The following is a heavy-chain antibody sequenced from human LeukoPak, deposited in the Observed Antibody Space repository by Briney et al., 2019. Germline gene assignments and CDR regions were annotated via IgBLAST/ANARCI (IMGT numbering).Heavy chain of an antibody. D-gene: IGHD3-3*01. J-gene: IGHJ4*02. V-gene: IGHV3-30*02. CDR3: AKDYDFWSGYYSPTRGYFDY. CDR2: IRFDGSNK. Sequence: GGSLRLSCAAYGFTFSSSGMHWVRQAPGKGLEWEAFIRFDGSNKYYADSVKGRFTISRDNSKNTLYLQMNSLRAEDAAVYYCAKDYDFWSGYYSPTRGYFDYWGQGTLVTVSS. CDR1: GFTFSSSG.